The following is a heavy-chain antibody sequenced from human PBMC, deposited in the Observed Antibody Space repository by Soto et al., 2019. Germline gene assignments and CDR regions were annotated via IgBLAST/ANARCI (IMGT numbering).Heavy chain of an antibody. CDR3: ARDTLSVAMGLMHY. CDR2: ISYDGNNK. J-gene: IGHJ4*02. D-gene: IGHD5-12*01. CDR1: GFTFSDYA. Sequence: QVQLVESGGGVVQPGRSLRLSCAASGFTFSDYAMHWVRQAPGKGLEWVTLISYDGNNKYYADSVKGRFTISRDNSKNTLYLQMNSLRAEDTAVYYCARDTLSVAMGLMHYWGQGSLVTVSS. V-gene: IGHV3-30-3*01.